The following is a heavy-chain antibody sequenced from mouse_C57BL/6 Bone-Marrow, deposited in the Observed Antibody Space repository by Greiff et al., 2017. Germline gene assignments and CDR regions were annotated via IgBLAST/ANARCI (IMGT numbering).Heavy chain of an antibody. CDR1: GYTFTDYY. Sequence: VQLQQSGPVLVKPGASVKMSCKASGYTFTDYYMNWVKQSHGKSLEWIGVINPYNGGTSYNQKFKGKATLTVDKSSSTAYMELNSLTSEDSAVYYCAPYDYDWFAYWGQGTLVTVSA. D-gene: IGHD2-4*01. V-gene: IGHV1-19*01. J-gene: IGHJ3*01. CDR2: INPYNGGT. CDR3: APYDYDWFAY.